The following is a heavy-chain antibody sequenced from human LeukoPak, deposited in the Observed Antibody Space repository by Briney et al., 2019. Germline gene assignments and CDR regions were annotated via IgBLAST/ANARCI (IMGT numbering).Heavy chain of an antibody. V-gene: IGHV3-7*01. D-gene: IGHD3-22*01. CDR2: IAQDGSDK. J-gene: IGHJ4*02. CDR3: ARGHIVVVIGFDY. Sequence: PGGSLRLSCAASGFTFRSHWMSWVRQAPGKGLEWVANIAQDGSDKNYVDSVKGRFTISRDNAKNSLYLQMNSLRAEDTAVHYCARGHIVVVIGFDYWGQGTLVTVSS. CDR1: GFTFRSHW.